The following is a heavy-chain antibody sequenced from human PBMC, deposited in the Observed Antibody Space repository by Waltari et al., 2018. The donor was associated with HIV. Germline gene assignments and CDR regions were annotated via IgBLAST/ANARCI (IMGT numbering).Heavy chain of an antibody. CDR3: AKDIRPGWYFDL. J-gene: IGHJ2*01. Sequence: EEQLVESGGGLVQPGGSLRLSCAASGFTVSSNYMNWVRQAPGKGQEWVSVIFSSASTYYADSVKGRFTISRDNSKSTLYLQMNSLRAEDTAVYYCAKDIRPGWYFDLWGRGTLVTVSS. CDR1: GFTVSSNY. V-gene: IGHV3-66*01. CDR2: IFSSAST.